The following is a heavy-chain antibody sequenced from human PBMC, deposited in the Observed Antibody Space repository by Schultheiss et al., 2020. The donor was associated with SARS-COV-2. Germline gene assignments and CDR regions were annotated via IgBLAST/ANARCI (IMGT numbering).Heavy chain of an antibody. V-gene: IGHV3-33*01. CDR1: GFTFSSYG. Sequence: GGSLRLSCAASGFTFSSYGMHWVRQAPGKGLEWVAVIWYDGSNKYYADSVKGRFTISRDNSKNTLYLQMNSLRAEDTAVYYCARGIFSFGSSWENRLSYGMDVWGQGTTVTVSS. J-gene: IGHJ6*02. D-gene: IGHD6-13*01. CDR2: IWYDGSNK. CDR3: ARGIFSFGSSWENRLSYGMDV.